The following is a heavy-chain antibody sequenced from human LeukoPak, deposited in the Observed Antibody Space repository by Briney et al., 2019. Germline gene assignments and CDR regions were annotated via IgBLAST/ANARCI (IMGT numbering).Heavy chain of an antibody. J-gene: IGHJ4*02. CDR2: INEDGSTK. CDR3: ARDRGYSTLDY. CDR1: EFTFSSSC. Sequence: GGSLRLSCTASEFTFSSSCMTWVRQAPGKGLAWLANINEDGSTKNYVDSVKGRFSISRDNAKKSLYLQMNSLRAEDTAVYYCARDRGYSTLDYWGQGTLVTVSS. D-gene: IGHD2-2*01. V-gene: IGHV3-7*03.